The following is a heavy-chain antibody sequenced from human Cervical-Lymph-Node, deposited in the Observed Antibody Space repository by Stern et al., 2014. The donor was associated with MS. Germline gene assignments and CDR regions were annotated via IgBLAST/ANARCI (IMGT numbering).Heavy chain of an antibody. CDR2: SIPIFGSA. CDR1: GGTFSSYA. V-gene: IGHV1-69*01. D-gene: IGHD6-19*01. J-gene: IGHJ4*02. CDR3: ARDHSSGWYYFDY. Sequence: VQLVESGAEVKKPGSSVKVSCKASGGTFSSYAISWVRQAPGQGLEWMGGSIPIFGSANYAQKFQGRVTITADESTSTAYMELSSLRSEDTAVYYCARDHSSGWYYFDYWGQGTLVTVSS.